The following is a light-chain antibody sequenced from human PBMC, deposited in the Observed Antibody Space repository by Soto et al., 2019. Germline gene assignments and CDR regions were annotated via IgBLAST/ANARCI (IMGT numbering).Light chain of an antibody. CDR2: DGS. CDR1: QSVSGY. V-gene: IGKV3-11*01. CDR3: QQRSNWLIS. Sequence: EIVLTQSPATLSLSPGERATLSCRASQSVSGYLAWYQQKPGQAPRLLIYDGSHRAAGIPSRFSGSGSGTDFSLTSSVLEPEDFAVYYCQQRSNWLISFGPGTKVDIK. J-gene: IGKJ3*01.